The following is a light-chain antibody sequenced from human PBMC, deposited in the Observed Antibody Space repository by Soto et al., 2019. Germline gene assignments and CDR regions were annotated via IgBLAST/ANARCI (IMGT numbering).Light chain of an antibody. J-gene: IGKJ4*01. Sequence: EIVLTQSPATLSLSPGERATLSCRASQSVRNYLAWYQQKAGQAPRLLIYDASKRASGIPARFSGSGSGTDFTLTISSLDAEDSAVYYCQQRSDWLTFGGGTKADIK. CDR2: DAS. V-gene: IGKV3-11*01. CDR3: QQRSDWLT. CDR1: QSVRNY.